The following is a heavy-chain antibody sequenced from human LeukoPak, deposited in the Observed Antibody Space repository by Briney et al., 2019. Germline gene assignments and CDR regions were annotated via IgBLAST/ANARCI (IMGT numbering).Heavy chain of an antibody. J-gene: IGHJ6*03. CDR1: GFTFSNYW. CDR3: AKDSKIVGATFRSYHYMDV. V-gene: IGHV3-74*01. D-gene: IGHD1-26*01. Sequence: PGGSLRLSCAASGFTFSNYWMHWVRQDPGKGLVWVSFINPDGSTTNYADSVKGRFTISRDNAKNALYLQMNSLRAEDTAVYYCAKDSKIVGATFRSYHYMDVWGKGTAVTVSS. CDR2: INPDGSTT.